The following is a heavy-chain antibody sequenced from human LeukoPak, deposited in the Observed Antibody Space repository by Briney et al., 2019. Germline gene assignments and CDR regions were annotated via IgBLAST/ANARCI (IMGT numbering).Heavy chain of an antibody. CDR2: IIASNGST. CDR3: AKGAYDYIEMGYFDY. D-gene: IGHD5-12*01. CDR1: GFSISNSA. Sequence: GGSLRLSCAASGFSISNSAMSWVRQAPGEGLEWVSLIIASNGSTFYADSVKGRFTISRDNSKNTLFLQMNSLRAEDTAVYYCAKGAYDYIEMGYFDYWGQGTLVTVSS. V-gene: IGHV3-23*01. J-gene: IGHJ4*02.